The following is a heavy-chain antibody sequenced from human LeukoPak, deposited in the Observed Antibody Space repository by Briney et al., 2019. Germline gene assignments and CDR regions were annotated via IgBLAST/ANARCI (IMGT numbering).Heavy chain of an antibody. CDR2: ISGSGGDT. Sequence: GGSLRLSCAASGFTFSSYFMHWVRQAPGKGLEYISCISGSGGDTHYANSAKGRFTISRDNAKNSLYLQMNSLRAEDTAVYYCARASIIAAAGPGGYWGQGTLVTVSS. CDR1: GFTFSSYF. CDR3: ARASIIAAAGPGGY. J-gene: IGHJ4*02. V-gene: IGHV3-64*01. D-gene: IGHD6-13*01.